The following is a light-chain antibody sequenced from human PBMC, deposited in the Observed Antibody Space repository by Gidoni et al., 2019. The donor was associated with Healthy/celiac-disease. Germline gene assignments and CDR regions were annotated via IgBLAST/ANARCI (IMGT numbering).Light chain of an antibody. J-gene: IGKJ4*01. CDR1: QSMSSY. CDR3: QQSYSTLGT. CDR2: AAS. Sequence: DIQMTQSPSSLSASVGDRVTITCRASQSMSSYLNWYQQKPGKAPKLLIYAASSLQSGVPSRFSGSGSGTDFTLTISSLQPEEFATYYCQQSYSTLGTFXGXTKVEIK. V-gene: IGKV1-39*01.